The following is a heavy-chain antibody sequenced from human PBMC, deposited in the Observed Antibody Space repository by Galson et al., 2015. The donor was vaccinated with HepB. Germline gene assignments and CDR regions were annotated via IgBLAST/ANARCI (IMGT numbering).Heavy chain of an antibody. CDR2: SKSKTDGGTT. J-gene: IGHJ4*02. V-gene: IGHV3-15*01. CDR3: ARQAPYCGGDCYPDY. Sequence: SLRLSCAASGFTFSNAWMSWVRQAPGKGLEWVGRSKSKTDGGTTDYAAPVKGRFTISRDDSKNTLYLQMNSLKTEDTAVYYCARQAPYCGGDCYPDYWGQGTLVTVSS. CDR1: GFTFSNAW. D-gene: IGHD2-21*02.